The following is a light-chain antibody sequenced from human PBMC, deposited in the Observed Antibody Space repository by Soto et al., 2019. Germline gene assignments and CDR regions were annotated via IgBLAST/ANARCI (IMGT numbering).Light chain of an antibody. CDR2: AIS. V-gene: IGKV3-20*01. CDR3: QQFGISWLT. Sequence: IVLTQSPGTLSASPGGRATLSCRSSETVYDRQLAWYQQRAGQAPRLLIYAISTRAAGIPDRFSGSGSGTDFTLTISRVEPADSAMYYCQQFGISWLTFAQGTKVE. J-gene: IGKJ1*01. CDR1: ETVYDRQ.